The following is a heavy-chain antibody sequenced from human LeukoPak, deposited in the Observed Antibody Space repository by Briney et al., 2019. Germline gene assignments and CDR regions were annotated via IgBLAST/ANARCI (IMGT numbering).Heavy chain of an antibody. Sequence: GGSLRLSCAASGFTFSDYYVSWIRQAPGKGLEWVSYISSSGSTIYYADSVKGRFTISRDNAKNSLYLQINSLRAEDTAVYYCARDTDFWSGYYIRYYYYYMDVWGKGTTVTVSS. J-gene: IGHJ6*03. CDR3: ARDTDFWSGYYIRYYYYYMDV. D-gene: IGHD3-3*01. CDR2: ISSSGSTI. V-gene: IGHV3-11*04. CDR1: GFTFSDYY.